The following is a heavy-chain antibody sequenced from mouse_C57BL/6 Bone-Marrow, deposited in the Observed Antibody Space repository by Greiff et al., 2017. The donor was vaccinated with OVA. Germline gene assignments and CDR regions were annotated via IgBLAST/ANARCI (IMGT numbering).Heavy chain of an antibody. CDR2: INPYNGGT. CDR3: AKSLYYYGSSYGYAMDY. CDR1: GYTFTDYY. D-gene: IGHD1-1*01. J-gene: IGHJ4*01. V-gene: IGHV1-19*01. Sequence: EVQLQQSGPVLVKPGASVKMSCKASGYTFTDYYMNWVKQSHGKSLEWIGVINPYNGGTSYNQKFKGKATLTVDKSSSTAYMELNSLTSEDSAVYYCAKSLYYYGSSYGYAMDYWGQGTSVTVSS.